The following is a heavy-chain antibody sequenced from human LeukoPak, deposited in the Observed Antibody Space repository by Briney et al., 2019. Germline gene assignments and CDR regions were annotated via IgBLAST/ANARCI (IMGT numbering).Heavy chain of an antibody. CDR2: INSDGIST. J-gene: IGHJ4*02. Sequence: GGSLRLSCAASGFTFSSYWMHWVRQAPGKGLVWVSRINSDGISTSYADSVKGRFTISRDNAKNTLYLQMNSLRAEDTAVYYCAREDAPEGDFDYWGQGTLVTVSS. CDR3: AREDAPEGDFDY. D-gene: IGHD3-16*01. V-gene: IGHV3-74*01. CDR1: GFTFSSYW.